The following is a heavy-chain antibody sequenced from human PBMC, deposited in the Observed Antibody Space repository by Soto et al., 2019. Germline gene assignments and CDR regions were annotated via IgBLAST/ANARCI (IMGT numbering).Heavy chain of an antibody. J-gene: IGHJ6*02. Sequence: LRLSCAASGFTFRTYAMSWVRQAPGKGLEWVSVISGSTGKTYYADSVKGRFTISRDNSKNTLSLQMNSLRGEDTAVYFCAKNRGSGRPYYYNIEVWGQGTMVTVSS. CDR3: AKNRGSGRPYYYNIEV. CDR2: ISGSTGKT. V-gene: IGHV3-23*01. D-gene: IGHD3-10*01. CDR1: GFTFRTYA.